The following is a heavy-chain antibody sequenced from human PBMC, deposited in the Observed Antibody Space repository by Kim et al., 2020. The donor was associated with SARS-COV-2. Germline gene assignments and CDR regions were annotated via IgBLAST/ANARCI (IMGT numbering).Heavy chain of an antibody. J-gene: IGHJ4*02. CDR3: ARDQGDGYNGFYFDY. V-gene: IGHV3-21*01. Sequence: GGSLRLSCAASGFTFSSYSMNWVRQAPGKGLEWVSSISSSSSYIYYADSVKGRFTISRDNAKNSLYLQMNSLRAEDTAVYYCARDQGDGYNGFYFDYWGQGTLVTVSS. CDR2: ISSSSSYI. D-gene: IGHD3-10*01. CDR1: GFTFSSYS.